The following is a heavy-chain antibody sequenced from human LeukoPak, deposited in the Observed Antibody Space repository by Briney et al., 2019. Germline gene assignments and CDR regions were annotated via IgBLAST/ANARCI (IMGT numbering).Heavy chain of an antibody. Sequence: GGSLRLSCAASGFTLSSYAMSWVRRAPGKGLEWVSTISGIGDSTYYADSVKGRFTISRDNSKNTLYLQMNSLRAEDTAVYYCAKGPNRIDYWGQGTLVTVSS. J-gene: IGHJ4*02. D-gene: IGHD2-8*01. V-gene: IGHV3-23*01. CDR1: GFTLSSYA. CDR2: ISGIGDST. CDR3: AKGPNRIDY.